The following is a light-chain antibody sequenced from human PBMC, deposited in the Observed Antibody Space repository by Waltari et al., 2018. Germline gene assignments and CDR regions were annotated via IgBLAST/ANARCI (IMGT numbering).Light chain of an antibody. CDR1: SHAVGAYNH. Sequence: QSALTQPASVPGSPGQSITISCTGTSHAVGAYNHVPWYQQNPGKTSKPSHYDVSNRPTGVYNRFSGSRSGNTASLTISGLQAEDEADYYGSSYIGSSTLELFGGETSLTVL. J-gene: IGLJ2*01. V-gene: IGLV2-14*03. CDR3: SSYIGSSTLEL. CDR2: DVS.